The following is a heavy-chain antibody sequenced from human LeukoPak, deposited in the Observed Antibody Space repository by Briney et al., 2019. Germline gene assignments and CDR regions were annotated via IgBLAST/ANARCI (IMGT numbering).Heavy chain of an antibody. CDR1: GGSISSGDYY. Sequence: HSQTLSLTCTVSGGSISSGDYYWRWIRQPPGKGLEWIGYIYYSGSTYYNPSLKSRVTISVDTSKNQFSLKLSSVTAADTAVYYCANLAYCGGDCSRGAFDYWGQGTLVTVSS. J-gene: IGHJ4*02. CDR2: IYYSGST. CDR3: ANLAYCGGDCSRGAFDY. D-gene: IGHD2-21*02. V-gene: IGHV4-30-4*01.